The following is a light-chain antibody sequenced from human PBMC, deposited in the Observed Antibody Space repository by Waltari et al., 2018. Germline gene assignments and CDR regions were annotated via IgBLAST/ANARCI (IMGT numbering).Light chain of an antibody. Sequence: QSVVTQPPSASGTPGQRVAISCAGSTSNIGGHLVYWFQQLPGTAPKLLTDRDGPRPSGVPDRFSASTSGTSAALAISGLRAEDEADYYCATWDDRMRVWVFGGGTKLTVL. V-gene: IGLV1-47*01. CDR1: TSNIGGHL. CDR3: ATWDDRMRVWV. J-gene: IGLJ3*02. CDR2: RDG.